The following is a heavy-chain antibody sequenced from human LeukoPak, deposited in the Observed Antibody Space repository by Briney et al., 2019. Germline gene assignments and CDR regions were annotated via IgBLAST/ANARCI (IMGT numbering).Heavy chain of an antibody. V-gene: IGHV4-34*01. CDR1: GGSISSYY. D-gene: IGHD4-11*01. CDR3: ARATVPRRFDP. CDR2: INHSGST. J-gene: IGHJ5*02. Sequence: SETLSLTCTVSGGSISSYYWSWIRQPPGKGLEWIGEINHSGSTNYNPSLKSRVTISVDTSKNQFSLKLSSVTAADTAVYYCARATVPRRFDPWGQGTLVTVSS.